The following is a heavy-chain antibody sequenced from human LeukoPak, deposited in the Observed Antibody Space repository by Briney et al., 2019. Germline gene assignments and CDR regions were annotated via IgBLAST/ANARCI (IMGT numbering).Heavy chain of an antibody. D-gene: IGHD6-13*01. CDR2: ISSSGSTI. Sequence: KAGGSLRLSCAASGFTFSDYYMSWIRQAPGKGLEWVSYISSSGSTIYYADSVKGRFTISRDNAKNSLYLQMNSLGAEDTAVYYCARETIAAAGTFFDYWGQGTLVTVSS. J-gene: IGHJ4*02. CDR1: GFTFSDYY. CDR3: ARETIAAAGTFFDY. V-gene: IGHV3-11*01.